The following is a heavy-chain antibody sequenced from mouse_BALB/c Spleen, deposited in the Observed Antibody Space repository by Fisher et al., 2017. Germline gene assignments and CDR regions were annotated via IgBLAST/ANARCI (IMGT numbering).Heavy chain of an antibody. Sequence: KFKGKATFTVDTSSSTAYMQLNSLTSEDSAVYYCARAPYGKAMDYWGQGTSVTVSS. CDR3: ARAPYGKAMDY. J-gene: IGHJ4*01. V-gene: IGHV1S45*01. D-gene: IGHD2-1*01.